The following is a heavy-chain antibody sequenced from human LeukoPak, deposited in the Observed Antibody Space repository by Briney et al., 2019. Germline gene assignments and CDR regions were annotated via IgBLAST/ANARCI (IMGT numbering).Heavy chain of an antibody. CDR1: GFTFSSYW. Sequence: GGSLRLSCAASGFTFSSYWMSWVRQAPGKGLEWVANIKQHGSEKYYVDSVKGRFTISRDNSKNTLYLQMNSLRAEDTAVYYCAKAVSMVRGVIGYYYYGMDVWGQGTTVTVSS. J-gene: IGHJ6*02. D-gene: IGHD3-10*01. V-gene: IGHV3-7*03. CDR3: AKAVSMVRGVIGYYYYGMDV. CDR2: IKQHGSEK.